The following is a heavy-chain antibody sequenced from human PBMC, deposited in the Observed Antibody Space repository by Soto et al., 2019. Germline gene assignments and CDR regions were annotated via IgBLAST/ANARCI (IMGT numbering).Heavy chain of an antibody. J-gene: IGHJ4*02. CDR1: GGSVTSGNYY. D-gene: IGHD6-13*01. CDR2: IDYIGSS. CDR3: ARTGRQLARYGGDIDS. Sequence: QVQLQESGPGLVKPSETLSLTCSVSGGSVTSGNYYRSWIRQPPGKGLEWIGYIDYIGSSNYYPSLKSRVTISVDTSKNQFSLKLSSVTAADTATYYCARTGRQLARYGGDIDSWGQGTLVTVSS. V-gene: IGHV4-61*01.